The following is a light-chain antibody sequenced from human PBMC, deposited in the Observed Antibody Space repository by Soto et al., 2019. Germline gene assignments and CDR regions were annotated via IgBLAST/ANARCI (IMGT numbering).Light chain of an antibody. CDR2: GAS. Sequence: EFVLTQSPVTLSLPSGEGATLSRRASQTVRNNYLAWYQQKPGQAPRLLIYGASTRATGIPARFSGSGSGTEFTLTIRSLQSEDFAVYYCQQYNNWPPVTFGQGTKVDIK. CDR3: QQYNNWPPVT. J-gene: IGKJ1*01. V-gene: IGKV3-15*01. CDR1: QTVRNN.